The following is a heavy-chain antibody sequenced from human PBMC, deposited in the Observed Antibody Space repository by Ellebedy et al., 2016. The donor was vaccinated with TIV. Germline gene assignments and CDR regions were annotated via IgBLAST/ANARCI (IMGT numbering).Heavy chain of an antibody. CDR1: GTAISEFY. Sequence: GSLRLXCSVSGTAISEFYWAWIRQSPGRGLEWIGYISYSGTPTYGPSLQGRVSFSADRSKNQLSLRLRSVTAADTAVYYCARADFLSGYSPTQNWLDPWGQGTPVTVSS. CDR3: ARADFLSGYSPTQNWLDP. D-gene: IGHD5-12*01. V-gene: IGHV4-59*01. J-gene: IGHJ5*02. CDR2: ISYSGTP.